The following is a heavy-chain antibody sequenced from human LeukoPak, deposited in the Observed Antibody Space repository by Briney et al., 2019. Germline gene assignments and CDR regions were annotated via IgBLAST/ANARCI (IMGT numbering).Heavy chain of an antibody. Sequence: PSETLSLTCTVSGGSISSYYCSWIRQPPGKGRDWIGYIYYSGSTNYNPSLESRVTISVDTSKNQFSLKLSSVTAADTAVYYCARRDSSSCIDYWGQGTLVTVSS. CDR1: GGSISSYY. J-gene: IGHJ4*02. V-gene: IGHV4-59*08. CDR2: IYYSGST. CDR3: ARRDSSSCIDY. D-gene: IGHD6-13*01.